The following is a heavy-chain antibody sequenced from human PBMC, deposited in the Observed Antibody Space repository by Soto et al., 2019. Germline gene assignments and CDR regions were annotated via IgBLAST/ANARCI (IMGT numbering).Heavy chain of an antibody. CDR3: ASADDPLYDY. D-gene: IGHD3-16*01. Sequence: EVQRVESGGGLIQPGGSLRLSCAASGFTVSSNYMSWVRQAPGKGLEWVSVIYSGGSTYYADSVKGRFTISRDNSKNTLLLQINCLSVDDTAPYYCASADDPLYDYWGQGTLVTVST. CDR1: GFTVSSNY. CDR2: IYSGGST. J-gene: IGHJ4*02. V-gene: IGHV3-53*01.